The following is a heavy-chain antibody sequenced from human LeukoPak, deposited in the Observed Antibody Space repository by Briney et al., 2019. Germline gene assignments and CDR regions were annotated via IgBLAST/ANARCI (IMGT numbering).Heavy chain of an antibody. J-gene: IGHJ4*02. Sequence: PSETLSLTCTVSGGSISSYYWSWIRQPPGKGLEWIGYIYYSGSTNYNPSLKSRVTISVDTSKNQFSLKLSSVTAADTAVYYCARARAGIAARPFDYWGQGTLVTVSS. CDR2: IYYSGST. D-gene: IGHD6-6*01. CDR1: GGSISSYY. V-gene: IGHV4-59*08. CDR3: ARARAGIAARPFDY.